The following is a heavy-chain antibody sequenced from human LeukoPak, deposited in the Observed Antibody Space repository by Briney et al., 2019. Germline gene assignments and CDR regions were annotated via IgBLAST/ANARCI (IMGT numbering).Heavy chain of an antibody. CDR3: ARLHDYGELRVWFDP. Sequence: GGSLRLSCAASGFTFSTFSRSWMSWLRQAPGKGLGWVANIKDDGSQKYYVDSVKGRFTISRDNARDSLYLQMNSLRAEDTAVYRCARLHDYGELRVWFDPWGQGTLVTVSS. CDR2: IKDDGSQK. CDR1: GFTFSTFSRSW. D-gene: IGHD4-17*01. J-gene: IGHJ5*02. V-gene: IGHV3-7*01.